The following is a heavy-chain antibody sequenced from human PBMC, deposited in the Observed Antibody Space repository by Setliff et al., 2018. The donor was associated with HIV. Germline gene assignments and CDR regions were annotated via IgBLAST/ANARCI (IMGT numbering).Heavy chain of an antibody. Sequence: PSETLSLTCTVSGDSITSGHFYWGWIRQAPGEGLEWIGNILDGRVTFFNPSLRGRVTISVDASKNQVSLNLRSVTAADSAVYHCARPHSGRGGGAYFDPWGQGILVTVSS. CDR1: GDSITSGHFY. J-gene: IGHJ5*02. CDR2: ILDGRVT. CDR3: ARPHSGRGGGAYFDP. D-gene: IGHD6-19*01. V-gene: IGHV4-39*01.